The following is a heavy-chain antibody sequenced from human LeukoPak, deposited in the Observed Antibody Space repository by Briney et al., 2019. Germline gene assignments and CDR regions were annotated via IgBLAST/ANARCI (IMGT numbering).Heavy chain of an antibody. Sequence: PGGSLRLSCAASGFTFSTYWMSWVRQAPGKGLEWVANIKEDGSEKYYVDSVKGRFTISRDNAKNSVYLQMNSLRAEDTAVYYCARQGTSHFDYWGQGTLVTVSS. V-gene: IGHV3-7*01. CDR3: ARQGTSHFDY. J-gene: IGHJ4*02. CDR2: IKEDGSEK. CDR1: GFTFSTYW.